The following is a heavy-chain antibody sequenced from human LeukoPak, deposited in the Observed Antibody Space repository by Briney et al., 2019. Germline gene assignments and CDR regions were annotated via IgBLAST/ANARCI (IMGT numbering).Heavy chain of an antibody. V-gene: IGHV3-11*06. CDR2: TSSGSSYT. CDR3: ARRYSNGWYFVFDI. D-gene: IGHD6-19*01. CDR1: GFTFSDYY. J-gene: IGHJ3*02. Sequence: PGGSLRLSCAASGFTFSDYYMGWIRQAPGKGLEWVSYTSSGSSYTNYADSVKGRFTISRDNAKNSLYLQMNSLRAEDTAVYYCARRYSNGWYFVFDIWGQGTMVTVSS.